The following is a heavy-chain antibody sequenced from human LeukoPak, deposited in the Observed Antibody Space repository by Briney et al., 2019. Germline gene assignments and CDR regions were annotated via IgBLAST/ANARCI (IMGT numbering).Heavy chain of an antibody. V-gene: IGHV4-59*01. Sequence: SETLSLTCTVSGGSISSYYWSWMRQPPGKGLEWIGYIYYSGTTNYNPSLKSRVTISVDTSKNHFSLRLSSVTAADTAVYYCARGTRSTGRYDYWGQGTLVTVSS. D-gene: IGHD6-19*01. J-gene: IGHJ4*02. CDR1: GGSISSYY. CDR2: IYYSGTT. CDR3: ARGTRSTGRYDY.